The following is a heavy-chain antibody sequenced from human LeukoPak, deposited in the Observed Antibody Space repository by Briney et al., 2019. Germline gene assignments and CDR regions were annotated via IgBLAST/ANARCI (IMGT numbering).Heavy chain of an antibody. CDR1: GGSVSNYY. Sequence: PSETLSLTCSVSGGSVSNYYWSWIRQPPGKGLEWIGYVYYTGSTNYNPSLKSRVTIFEDKSKNQFSLRLYSVTVADTAVYYFAGNFVYSSSYCFDYWGQGSPVTVSS. J-gene: IGHJ4*02. CDR3: AGNFVYSSSYCFDY. D-gene: IGHD6-6*01. CDR2: VYYTGST. V-gene: IGHV4-59*08.